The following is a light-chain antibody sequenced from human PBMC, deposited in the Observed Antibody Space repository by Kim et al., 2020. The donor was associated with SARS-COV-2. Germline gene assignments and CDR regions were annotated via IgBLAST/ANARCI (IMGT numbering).Light chain of an antibody. CDR3: CSYAGSYSFV. V-gene: IGLV2-11*01. CDR1: SSDVGGYDY. J-gene: IGLJ1*01. CDR2: DVS. Sequence: QSALTQPRSVSGPPGQSVTISCTGASSDVGGYDYVSWYQQHPGKAPQVIIFDVSQRPSGVPDRFSGSKSGNTASLRISGLQADDEADYYCCSYAGSYSFVFGTGTKVTVL.